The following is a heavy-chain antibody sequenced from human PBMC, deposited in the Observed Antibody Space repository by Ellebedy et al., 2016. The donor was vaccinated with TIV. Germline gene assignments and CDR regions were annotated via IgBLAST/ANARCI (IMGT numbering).Heavy chain of an antibody. J-gene: IGHJ1*01. CDR3: AKGPMREDYLQQVSYFQH. D-gene: IGHD2/OR15-2a*01. CDR1: GFTFSSYS. V-gene: IGHV3-23*01. Sequence: GESLKISCAASGFTFSSYSMSWVRQTPGKGLDWVSAITGSGTSPYYAGSVKGRFSISRDNSKNTLYLQMNSLRAEDTAVYYCAKGPMREDYLQQVSYFQHWGQGTLVTVSS. CDR2: ITGSGTSP.